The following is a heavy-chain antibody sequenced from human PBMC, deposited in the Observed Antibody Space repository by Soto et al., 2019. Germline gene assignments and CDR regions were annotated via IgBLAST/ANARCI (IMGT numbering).Heavy chain of an antibody. D-gene: IGHD3-10*01. CDR2: INSAGSST. CDR1: EFTFSDYW. J-gene: IGHJ5*02. CDR3: ARRGLRPYWLDP. Sequence: EVQLVESGGGLVQPGVSLRLSCAASEFTFSDYWMHWVRQAPGKGLVWVARINSAGSSTNYADQVKGRFTVSRHNAKNTLYVQMHSLRAEDTAVYYYARRGLRPYWLDPWGQGTLVTVSS. V-gene: IGHV3-74*02.